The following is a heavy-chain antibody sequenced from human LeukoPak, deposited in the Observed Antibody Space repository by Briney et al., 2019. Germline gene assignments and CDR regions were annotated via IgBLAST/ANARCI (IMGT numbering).Heavy chain of an antibody. CDR1: GFTFSSYS. V-gene: IGHV3-48*01. J-gene: IGHJ4*02. CDR2: ISSSSSTI. CDR3: AKESNPHYYDFWSGYQVDY. Sequence: PGGSLRLSCAASGFTFSSYSMNWVRQAPGKGLEWVSYISSSSSTIYYADSVKGRFTISRDNAKNSLYLQMNSLRAEDTAVYYCAKESNPHYYDFWSGYQVDYWGQGTLVTVSS. D-gene: IGHD3-3*01.